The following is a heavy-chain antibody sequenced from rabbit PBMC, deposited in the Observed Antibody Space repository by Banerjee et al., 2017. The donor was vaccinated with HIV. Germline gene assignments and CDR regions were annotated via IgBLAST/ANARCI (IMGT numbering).Heavy chain of an antibody. CDR2: ISAGSSGTT. Sequence: QSLEESGGDLVKPGASLTLTCTASGFTLSSYWICWVRQAPGKGLEWIACISAGSSGTTYYASWAKGRFTISKTSSTTVTLQMTSLTAADTATYFCARNPGARSNLWGPGTLVTVS. CDR1: GFTLSSYW. V-gene: IGHV1S40*01. J-gene: IGHJ4*01. D-gene: IGHD7-1*01. CDR3: ARNPGARSNL.